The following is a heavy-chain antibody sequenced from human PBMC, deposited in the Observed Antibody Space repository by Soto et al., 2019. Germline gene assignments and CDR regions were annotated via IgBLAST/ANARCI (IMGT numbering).Heavy chain of an antibody. CDR2: IYYSGST. CDR3: ARGSVDTMIVVVIGYFDY. CDR1: GGSISSYC. V-gene: IGHV4-59*01. J-gene: IGHJ4*02. D-gene: IGHD3-22*01. Sequence: ASETLSLTCPVSGGSISSYCWSWIRQPPGKGLEWIGYIYYSGSTNYNPSLKSRVTISVDTSKNQFSLKLSSVTAADTAVYYCARGSVDTMIVVVIGYFDYWGQGTLVTVSS.